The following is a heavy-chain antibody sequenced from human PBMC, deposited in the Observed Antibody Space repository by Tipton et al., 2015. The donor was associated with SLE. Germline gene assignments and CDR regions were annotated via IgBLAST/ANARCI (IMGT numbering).Heavy chain of an antibody. CDR1: GGSLSPFY. Sequence: TLSLTCSVSGGSLSPFYWNWVRQSPGKGLEWIGNVYYREGTNYSPSLKSRVTLSVDMSKNQFSLTLNSVTTADTAVYYCARNQLVYGIQDSFYMDAWGRGTTVTVS. V-gene: IGHV4-59*01. J-gene: IGHJ6*03. D-gene: IGHD2-8*01. CDR2: VYYREGT. CDR3: ARNQLVYGIQDSFYMDA.